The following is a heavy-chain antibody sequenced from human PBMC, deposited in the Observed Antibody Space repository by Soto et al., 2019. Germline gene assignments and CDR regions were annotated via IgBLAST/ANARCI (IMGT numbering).Heavy chain of an antibody. CDR2: IYYSGST. J-gene: IGHJ4*02. CDR3: ARHAYSSRFRGALIPTYFDY. CDR1: GGSISSYY. D-gene: IGHD6-13*01. Sequence: PSETLSLTCTVSGGSISSYYGSWIRQPPGKGLEWIGYIYYSGSTYYNPSLKSRVTISVDTSKNQFSLKLSSVTAADTAVYYCARHAYSSRFRGALIPTYFDYWGQGTLVTVSS. V-gene: IGHV4-59*08.